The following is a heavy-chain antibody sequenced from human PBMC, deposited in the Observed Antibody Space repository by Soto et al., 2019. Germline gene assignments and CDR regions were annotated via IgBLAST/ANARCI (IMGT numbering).Heavy chain of an antibody. CDR2: ISSSSSDT. CDR3: ARDSRGYSGYDYHDY. D-gene: IGHD5-12*01. V-gene: IGHV3-11*06. J-gene: IGHJ4*02. CDR1: GFTFSDYY. Sequence: PVGSLRLSCAASGFTFSDYYMSWIRQAPGKGLGWVSYISSSSSDTNYADFVKGRITISRDNAKNSLYLQMNSRRAEDTAVYYCARDSRGYSGYDYHDYWGQGTLVTVSS.